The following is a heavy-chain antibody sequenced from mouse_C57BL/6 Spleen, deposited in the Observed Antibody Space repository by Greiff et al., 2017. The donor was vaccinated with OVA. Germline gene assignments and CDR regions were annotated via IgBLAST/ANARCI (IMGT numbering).Heavy chain of an antibody. V-gene: IGHV1-82*01. Sequence: VKLMESGPELVKPGASVKISCKASGYAFSSSWMNWVKQRPGKGLEWIGRIYPGDGDTNYNGKFKGKATLTADKSSSTAYMQLSSLTSEDSAVYFCARGGSTVVARDWYFDVWGTGTTVTVSS. J-gene: IGHJ1*03. CDR1: GYAFSSSW. CDR3: ARGGSTVVARDWYFDV. CDR2: IYPGDGDT. D-gene: IGHD1-1*01.